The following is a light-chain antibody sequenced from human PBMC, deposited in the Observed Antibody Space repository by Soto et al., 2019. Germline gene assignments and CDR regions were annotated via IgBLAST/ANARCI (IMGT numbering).Light chain of an antibody. J-gene: IGKJ2*01. CDR2: RAS. CDR1: QSISTY. V-gene: IGKV1-39*01. CDR3: HQSYTTPYT. Sequence: DIQMTQSPSSLSASVGDRVTISCRASQSISTYLNWSQQKPGKAPRHLIFRASNLQSGVPSRFSGGGTGTEFTLTITSLQHEDLAIYFCHQSYTTPYTFGQGTKVE.